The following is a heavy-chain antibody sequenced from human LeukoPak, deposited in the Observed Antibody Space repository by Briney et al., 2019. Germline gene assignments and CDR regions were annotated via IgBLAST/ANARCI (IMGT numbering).Heavy chain of an antibody. CDR2: ISYSGNT. J-gene: IGHJ4*02. CDR1: RGSISSFY. D-gene: IGHD4-23*01. CDR3: ARDYGGKFDY. V-gene: IGHV4-59*01. Sequence: SEALSLTCTVSRGSISSFYWSWIRQPPGKGLEWIGYISYSGNTKYNPSLKSRVPISVDTSKNQFSLKLSSVTAADTAVYYCARDYGGKFDYWGQGTLVTVSS.